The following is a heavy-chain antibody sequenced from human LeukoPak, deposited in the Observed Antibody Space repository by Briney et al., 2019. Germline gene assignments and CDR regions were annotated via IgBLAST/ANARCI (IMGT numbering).Heavy chain of an antibody. Sequence: ASVKVSCKASGYTFTLYYMHWVRQAPGQGLEWMGWMNPNSGNTGYAQKFQGRVTMTRNTSISTAYMELSSLGSEDTAVYYCARGWGKQWLVPFDYWGQGTLVTVSS. CDR3: ARGWGKQWLVPFDY. CDR1: GYTFTLYY. J-gene: IGHJ4*02. D-gene: IGHD6-19*01. V-gene: IGHV1-8*02. CDR2: MNPNSGNT.